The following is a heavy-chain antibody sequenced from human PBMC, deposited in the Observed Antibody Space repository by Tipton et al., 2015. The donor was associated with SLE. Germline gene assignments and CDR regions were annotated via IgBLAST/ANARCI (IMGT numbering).Heavy chain of an antibody. J-gene: IGHJ4*02. D-gene: IGHD4-17*01. Sequence: TLSLTCTVSGGSISSSSYYWSWIRQPPGKGLEWIGYIYYSGSTNYNPSLKSRVTISVDTSKNQFSLKLSSVTAADTAVYYCARVPVYGDGYFDYWGQGTLVTVSS. CDR3: ARVPVYGDGYFDY. CDR2: IYYSGST. V-gene: IGHV4-61*05. CDR1: GGSISSSSYY.